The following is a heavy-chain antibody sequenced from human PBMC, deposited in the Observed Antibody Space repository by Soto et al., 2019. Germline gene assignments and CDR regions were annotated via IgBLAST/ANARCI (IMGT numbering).Heavy chain of an antibody. CDR1: GGSISSSSYY. V-gene: IGHV4-39*01. Sequence: SETLSLTCTVSGGSISSSSYYWGWIRQPPGKGLEWIGSIYYSGGTYYNPSLKSRVTISVDTSKNQFSLKLSSVTAADTAVYYCARRPRLYDFWDLDAFDIWGQGTMVTVSS. CDR3: ARRPRLYDFWDLDAFDI. J-gene: IGHJ3*02. D-gene: IGHD3-3*01. CDR2: IYYSGGT.